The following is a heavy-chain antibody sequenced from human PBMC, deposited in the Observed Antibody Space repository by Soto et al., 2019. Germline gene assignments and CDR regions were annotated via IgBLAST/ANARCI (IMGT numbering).Heavy chain of an antibody. D-gene: IGHD3-10*01. CDR2: ISWNSGSV. Sequence: EVQLVESGGGLVQPGRSLRLSCAASGFTFDDYAMHWVRQAPGKGLEWVSGISWNSGSVGYADSVKGRFTISRDNAKNSLYLQLKGLRPQDTALYYCAKDVSASGSFFDYWGQGTLVTVSS. J-gene: IGHJ4*02. CDR1: GFTFDDYA. CDR3: AKDVSASGSFFDY. V-gene: IGHV3-9*01.